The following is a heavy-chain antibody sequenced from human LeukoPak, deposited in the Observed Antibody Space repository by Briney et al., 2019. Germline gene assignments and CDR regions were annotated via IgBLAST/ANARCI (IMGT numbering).Heavy chain of an antibody. J-gene: IGHJ4*02. CDR1: GFTFSSYS. CDR2: ISSSSSYI. V-gene: IGHV3-21*01. Sequence: PGGSLRLSCAASGFTFSSYSMNWVRQAPGKGLEWVSSISSSSSYIYYADSVKGRFTISRDNAKNSLYLQMNSLRAEDTAVYYCARGRHYYGSGSYYREIDYWGQGTLVTVSS. CDR3: ARGRHYYGSGSYYREIDY. D-gene: IGHD3-10*01.